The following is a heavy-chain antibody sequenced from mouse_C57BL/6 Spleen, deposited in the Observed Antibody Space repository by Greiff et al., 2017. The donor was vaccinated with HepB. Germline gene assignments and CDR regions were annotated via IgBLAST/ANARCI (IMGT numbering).Heavy chain of an antibody. J-gene: IGHJ3*01. CDR3: ASGLTGTSLFAY. Sequence: VQLQQSGAELVKPGASVKLSCKASGYTFTSYWMHWVKQRPGQGLEWIGMIHPNSGSTNYNEKFKSKATLTVDKSSSTAYMQLSSLTSEDSAVYYCASGLTGTSLFAYWGQGTLVTVSA. V-gene: IGHV1-64*01. D-gene: IGHD4-1*01. CDR2: IHPNSGST. CDR1: GYTFTSYW.